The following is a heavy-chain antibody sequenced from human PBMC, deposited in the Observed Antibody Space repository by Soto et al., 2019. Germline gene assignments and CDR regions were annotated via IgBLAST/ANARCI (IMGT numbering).Heavy chain of an antibody. CDR1: GFTFSGSA. CDR3: TSIPDDYIWGSYRR. Sequence: EVQLVESGGGLVQPGGSLKLSCAASGFTFSGSAMHWFRQASGKGLEWVGRIRSKANSYATAYAASVKGRFTISRDDSKNTAYLQMNSLKTEDTAVYYCTSIPDDYIWGSYRRWGQGTLVTVSS. J-gene: IGHJ4*02. D-gene: IGHD3-16*02. V-gene: IGHV3-73*01. CDR2: IRSKANSYAT.